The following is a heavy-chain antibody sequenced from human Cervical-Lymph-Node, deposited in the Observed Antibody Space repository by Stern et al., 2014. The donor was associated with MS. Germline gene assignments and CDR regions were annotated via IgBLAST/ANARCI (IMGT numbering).Heavy chain of an antibody. CDR2: IYHGGRT. J-gene: IGHJ4*02. CDR1: GGSINSGGYS. CDR3: ARALAVSTITFDY. D-gene: IGHD2-2*01. V-gene: IGHV4-30-2*01. Sequence: QLQLQESGSRLVKPSQTLSLTCTVAGGSINSGGYSWNWIRQPPGKGLEWIGYIYHGGRTFNNPSLKSRVTISQDTSKTQFPRDLSSVTAADTAVYYCARALAVSTITFDYWGQGILVTVSS.